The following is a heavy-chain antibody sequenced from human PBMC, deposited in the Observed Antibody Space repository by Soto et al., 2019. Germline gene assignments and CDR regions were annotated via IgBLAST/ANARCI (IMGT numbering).Heavy chain of an antibody. CDR3: ARRARPDFYYMDV. V-gene: IGHV3-64*01. CDR2: ISSNGVGT. Sequence: EVQLAESGGGLAQPGGSLRLSCAASGFTLSGYAMDWVRQAPGKGLECVSGISSNGVGTYYANSAQGRFTISRDNSKNTVYLQMGSLRPEDMAVYYCARRARPDFYYMDVWGKGTTVTVSS. J-gene: IGHJ6*03. CDR1: GFTLSGYA. D-gene: IGHD6-6*01.